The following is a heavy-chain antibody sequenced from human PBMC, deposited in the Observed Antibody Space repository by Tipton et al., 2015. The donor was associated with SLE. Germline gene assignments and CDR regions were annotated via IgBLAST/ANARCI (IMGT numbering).Heavy chain of an antibody. CDR2: IYYSGST. V-gene: IGHV4-59*04. J-gene: IGHJ2*01. CDR1: GGSISSYY. CDR3: ASPGYSYGYPYWYFDL. Sequence: TLSLTCTVSGGSISSYYWSWIRQPPGKGLEWIGYIYYSGSTYYNPSLKSRVTISVDTSKNQFSLKLSSVTAADTAVYYCASPGYSYGYPYWYFDLWGRGTLVTVSS. D-gene: IGHD5-18*01.